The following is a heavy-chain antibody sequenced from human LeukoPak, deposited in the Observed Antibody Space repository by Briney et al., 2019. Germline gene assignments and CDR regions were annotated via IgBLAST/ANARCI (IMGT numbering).Heavy chain of an antibody. J-gene: IGHJ4*02. D-gene: IGHD2-2*01. CDR2: IYDTGST. CDR1: GGSINSGGYY. V-gene: IGHV4-31*03. Sequence: KPSETLSLTCTVSGGSINSGGYYWSWIRQHPGKGLEWIGYIYDTGSTYYNPSLKSRVVISVDTSKNQFSLKLTSVTAADTAVYYCARKRSRYFDYWGQGTLVTVSS. CDR3: ARKRSRYFDY.